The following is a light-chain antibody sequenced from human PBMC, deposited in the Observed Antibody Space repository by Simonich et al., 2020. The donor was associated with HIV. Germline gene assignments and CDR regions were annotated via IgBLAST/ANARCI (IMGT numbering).Light chain of an antibody. CDR1: QSVGSN. J-gene: IGKJ2*03. CDR2: DAS. CDR3: QQYYSYPYS. V-gene: IGKV3D-11*02. Sequence: EIVLTQSPATLSLSPGERAALSCRASQSVGSNLAWYQQKLGQAPRLLIYDASNRATGIPARFSGSGPGTDFTLTISCLQSEDFATYYCQQYYSYPYSFGQGTKLEIK.